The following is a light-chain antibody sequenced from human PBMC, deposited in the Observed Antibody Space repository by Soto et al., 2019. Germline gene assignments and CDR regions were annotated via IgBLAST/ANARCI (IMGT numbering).Light chain of an antibody. CDR1: SGHSNYA. CDR2: VNSGGSH. J-gene: IGLJ7*01. CDR3: QTWGTGSAIVV. V-gene: IGLV4-69*01. Sequence: QSVLTQSPPASASLGASVKLTCTLSSGHSNYAIAWHQQQPEKGPWYLMKVNSGGSHIKGDGIPDRFSGSSSGAERYLFISSLQSEDEADYYCQTWGTGSAIVVFGGGTQLTVL.